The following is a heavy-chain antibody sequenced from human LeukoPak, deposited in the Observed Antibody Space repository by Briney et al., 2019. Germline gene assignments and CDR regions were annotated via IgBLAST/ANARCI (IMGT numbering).Heavy chain of an antibody. CDR3: ARDRIPYYYDSSGSLHFDP. J-gene: IGHJ5*02. Sequence: ASVKVSCKASGYTFTSYGISWVRQAPGQGLEWMGWISAYNGNTNYAQKLQGRVTMTTDTSTSTAYMELRSLRSDDTAVYYCARDRIPYYYDSSGSLHFDPWGQGTLVTVSS. D-gene: IGHD3-22*01. CDR2: ISAYNGNT. CDR1: GYTFTSYG. V-gene: IGHV1-18*01.